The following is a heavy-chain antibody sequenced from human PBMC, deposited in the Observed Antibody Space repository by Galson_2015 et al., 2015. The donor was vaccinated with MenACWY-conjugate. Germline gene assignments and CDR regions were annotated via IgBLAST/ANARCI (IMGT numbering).Heavy chain of an antibody. V-gene: IGHV3-7*03. CDR2: IRKDGSEK. J-gene: IGHJ4*02. CDR3: ARGHYYFDN. CDR1: GFTFRNYW. Sequence: SLRLSCAASGFTFRNYWMTWVRQAPGKGLEWVATIRKDGSEKYYVDSVKGRFTVSRDNAKNSMSLEMNSLRVEDTAVYSCARGHYYFDNWGQGTLVTVSS.